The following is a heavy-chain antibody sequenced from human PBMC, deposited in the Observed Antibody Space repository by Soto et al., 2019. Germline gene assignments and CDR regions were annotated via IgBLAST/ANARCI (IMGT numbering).Heavy chain of an antibody. D-gene: IGHD6-13*01. CDR1: GFTFSNYA. V-gene: IGHV3-23*01. Sequence: EVRLLVSGGGLVQPGGALRLSCAASGFTFSNYAVTWVRQAPGKGLEWVSTISGSGGSTYYADSVKGRFTISRDNSKNTLYLQMNSLRAEDTAVYYCAKDQGSSWYEIDYWGQGTLVTVSS. CDR3: AKDQGSSWYEIDY. CDR2: ISGSGGST. J-gene: IGHJ4*02.